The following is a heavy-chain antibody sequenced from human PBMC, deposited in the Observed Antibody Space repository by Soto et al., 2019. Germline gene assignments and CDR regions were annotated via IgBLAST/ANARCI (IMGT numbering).Heavy chain of an antibody. V-gene: IGHV1-69*13. J-gene: IGHJ6*02. CDR2: IIPIFGTA. CDR1: GGTFSSYA. Sequence: SVKVSWKASGGTFSSYAISWVRQAPGQGLEWMGGIIPIFGTANYAQKFQGRVTITADESTSTAYMELSSLRSEDTAVYYCAREHADIVATIFSYYYYGMDVWGQGTTVTVSS. D-gene: IGHD5-12*01. CDR3: AREHADIVATIFSYYYYGMDV.